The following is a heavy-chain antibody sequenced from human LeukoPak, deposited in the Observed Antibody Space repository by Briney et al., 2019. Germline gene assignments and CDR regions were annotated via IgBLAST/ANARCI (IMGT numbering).Heavy chain of an antibody. CDR2: IYSGGAT. CDR3: MKAYTTSGTYSDP. V-gene: IGHV3-53*01. J-gene: IGHJ4*02. CDR1: GITVNTNY. D-gene: IGHD1-26*01. Sequence: GGSLRLSCAASGITVNTNYMSWVRQAPGKGLEWVSIIYSGGATFYADSAKGRFTISRDNSKNTVYLQMNSLRAEDTALYYCMKAYTTSGTYSDPWGQGTLVTVSS.